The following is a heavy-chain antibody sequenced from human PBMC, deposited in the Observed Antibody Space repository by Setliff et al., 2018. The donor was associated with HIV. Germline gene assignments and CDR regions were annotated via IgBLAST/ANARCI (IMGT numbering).Heavy chain of an antibody. CDR2: IYHSGST. CDR3: ARHSSAAANDACDI. J-gene: IGHJ3*02. D-gene: IGHD6-13*01. V-gene: IGHV4-38-2*01. Sequence: PSETLSLTCAVSGYSISSGYYWGWIRQPPGKGLEWIGSIYHSGSTYYNPSLKSRVTISVDTSKNQFSLKLSSVTAAGTAVYYCARHSSAAANDACDIWGQGTMVTV. CDR1: GYSISSGYY.